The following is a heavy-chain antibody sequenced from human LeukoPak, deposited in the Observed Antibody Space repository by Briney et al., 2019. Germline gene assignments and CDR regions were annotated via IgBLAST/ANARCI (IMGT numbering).Heavy chain of an antibody. J-gene: IGHJ4*02. V-gene: IGHV1-69*13. CDR1: GGTFSSYA. CDR3: AREGDLITMVRGVLGY. D-gene: IGHD3-10*01. CDR2: IIPIIGTA. Sequence: SVKVSCKASGGTFSSYAISWVRQAPGQGLEWMGGIIPIIGTANYAQKFQGRVTITADESTSTAYMELSSLRSEDTAVYYCAREGDLITMVRGVLGYWGQGTLVTVSS.